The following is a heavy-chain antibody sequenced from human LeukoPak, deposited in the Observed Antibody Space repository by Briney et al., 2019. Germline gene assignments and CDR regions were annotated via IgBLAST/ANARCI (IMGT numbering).Heavy chain of an antibody. D-gene: IGHD3-9*01. Sequence: ASVKVSCKASGYTFTGYYMHWVRQAPGQGLEWMGWINPNSGGTNYAQKFQGRVTMTRDTSISTAYMELSRLRSDDTAVYYCARGGPLRYFDWLGGTYNWFDPWGQGTLVTVSS. CDR2: INPNSGGT. CDR3: ARGGPLRYFDWLGGTYNWFDP. CDR1: GYTFTGYY. J-gene: IGHJ5*02. V-gene: IGHV1-2*02.